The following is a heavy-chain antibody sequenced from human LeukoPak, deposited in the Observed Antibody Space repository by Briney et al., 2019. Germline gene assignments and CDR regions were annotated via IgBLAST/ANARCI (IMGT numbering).Heavy chain of an antibody. V-gene: IGHV1-18*01. CDR3: ARVWTGDCSSTSCYGYYYYMDV. Sequence: ASVKVSCKASGYTFTSYGISWVRQAPGQGLEWMGWISAYNGNTNYAQKLQGRVTMTTDTSTSTAYMELRGLRSDDTAVYYCARVWTGDCSSTSCYGYYYYMDVWGKGPTVTVSS. J-gene: IGHJ6*03. CDR2: ISAYNGNT. D-gene: IGHD2-2*01. CDR1: GYTFTSYG.